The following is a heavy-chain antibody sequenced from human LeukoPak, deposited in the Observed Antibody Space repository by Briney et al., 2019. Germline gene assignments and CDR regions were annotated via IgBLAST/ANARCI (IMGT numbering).Heavy chain of an antibody. J-gene: IGHJ5*02. Sequence: SVKVSCKASGGTFSSYAISWVRQAPGQELEWMGRIIPILGIANYAQKFQGRVTITADKSTSTAYMELSSLRSEDTAVYYCARVTTATPQDHLFDPWGQGTLVTVSS. CDR1: GGTFSSYA. CDR3: ARVTTATPQDHLFDP. D-gene: IGHD1-26*01. CDR2: IIPILGIA. V-gene: IGHV1-69*04.